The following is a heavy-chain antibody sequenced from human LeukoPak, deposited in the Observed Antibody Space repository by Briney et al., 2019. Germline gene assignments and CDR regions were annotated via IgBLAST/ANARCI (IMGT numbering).Heavy chain of an antibody. CDR2: INENDDGT. V-gene: IGHV3-23*01. J-gene: IGHJ5*02. CDR3: VKQYVDI. CDR1: RFPFRDYA. Sequence: GGSLSPSCAASRFPFRDYALNWVRHAPGKGLEWVSSINENDDGTSYADSVKGRFTISRDNSRNTLYLQMNSLRGEDTAVYYCVKQYVDIWGQGTLVIVSS.